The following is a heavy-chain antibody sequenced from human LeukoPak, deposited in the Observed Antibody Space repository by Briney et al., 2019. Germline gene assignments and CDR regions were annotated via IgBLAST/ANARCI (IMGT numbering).Heavy chain of an antibody. J-gene: IGHJ4*02. D-gene: IGHD3-22*01. V-gene: IGHV4-34*01. CDR2: INHSGST. Sequence: SETLSLTCAVYGGSFSGYYWSWIRQPPGKGLEWIGEINHSGSTNYNPSLKSRVTTSVDTSKSQFSLKLSSVTAADTAVYYCARGPNPDYYDSSGYPGDFDYWGQGTLVTVSS. CDR1: GGSFSGYY. CDR3: ARGPNPDYYDSSGYPGDFDY.